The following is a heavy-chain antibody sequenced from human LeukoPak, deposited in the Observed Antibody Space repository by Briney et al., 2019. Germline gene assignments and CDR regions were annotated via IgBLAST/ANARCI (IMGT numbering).Heavy chain of an antibody. Sequence: GGSLRLSCAASGFTFSSYEMNWVRQAPGKGLEWVSYISSSGSTIYYADSVKGRFTISRDNAKNSLDLQMNSLRAEDTAVCYCARAPTKFRRDWFDPWGQGTLVTVSS. J-gene: IGHJ5*02. V-gene: IGHV3-48*03. CDR3: ARAPTKFRRDWFDP. CDR2: ISSSGSTI. D-gene: IGHD3-9*01. CDR1: GFTFSSYE.